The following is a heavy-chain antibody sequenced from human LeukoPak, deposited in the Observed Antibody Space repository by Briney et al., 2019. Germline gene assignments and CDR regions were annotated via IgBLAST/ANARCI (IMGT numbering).Heavy chain of an antibody. J-gene: IGHJ4*02. D-gene: IGHD6-13*01. V-gene: IGHV4-59*08. CDR3: AKHSSSERGIDY. CDR2: IYYSGST. CDR1: GGSISSYY. Sequence: PSETLSLTCTVSGGSISSYYWSWIRQPPGKGLEWIGYIYYSGSTNYNPSLKSRVTISVDTSKNQSSLKLSSVTAADTAVYYCAKHSSSERGIDYWGQGTLVTVSS.